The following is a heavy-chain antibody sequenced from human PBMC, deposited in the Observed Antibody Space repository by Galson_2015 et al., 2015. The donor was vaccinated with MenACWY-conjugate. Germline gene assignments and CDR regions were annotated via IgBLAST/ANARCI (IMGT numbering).Heavy chain of an antibody. D-gene: IGHD1-26*01. CDR2: TSPGDSNI. Sequence: QSGAEVKKPGESLKISCKGSGYSFTTYWIGWVRQLPGKGLEWMGLTSPGDSNIRYSPAFQGRVTISADKSISTAYLQWNSLQASDTAIYYCARHPPGGRGMDVWGQGTTVTVSS. CDR3: ARHPPGGRGMDV. CDR1: GYSFTTYW. V-gene: IGHV5-51*01. J-gene: IGHJ6*02.